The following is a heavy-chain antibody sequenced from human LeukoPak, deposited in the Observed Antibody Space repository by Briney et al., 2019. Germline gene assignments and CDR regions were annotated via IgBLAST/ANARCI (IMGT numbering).Heavy chain of an antibody. CDR3: AREAQLWLQPLDY. J-gene: IGHJ4*02. D-gene: IGHD5-18*01. CDR2: IQQDGSEK. Sequence: GGSLRLSCVASGFTFSNYLMSWVRQAPGKGLEWVANIQQDGSEKNYVDSVKGRFTIYRDNAKNSLYLQMNSLRAEDTAVYYCAREAQLWLQPLDYWGQGTLVTVSS. CDR1: GFTFSNYL. V-gene: IGHV3-7*03.